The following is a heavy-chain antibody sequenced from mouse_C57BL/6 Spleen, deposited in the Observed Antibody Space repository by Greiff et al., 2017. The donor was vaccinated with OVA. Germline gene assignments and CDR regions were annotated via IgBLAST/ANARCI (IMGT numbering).Heavy chain of an antibody. J-gene: IGHJ1*03. CDR1: GYTFTSYW. D-gene: IGHD2-5*01. CDR2: IDPSDSYT. V-gene: IGHV1-59*01. Sequence: QVQLQQPGAELVRPGTSVKLSCKASGYTFTSYWMHWVKQRPGQGLEWIGVIDPSDSYTNYNQKFKGKATLTVDTSSSTAYMQLSSLTSEDSAVYYCARRSNYKDWYFDVWGTGTTVTVSS. CDR3: ARRSNYKDWYFDV.